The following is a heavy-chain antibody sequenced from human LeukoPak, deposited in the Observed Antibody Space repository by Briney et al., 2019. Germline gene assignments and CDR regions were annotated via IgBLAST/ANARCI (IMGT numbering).Heavy chain of an antibody. CDR3: VSLYETY. CDR2: INNVGSTT. CDR1: GFTFRGCW. Sequence: GGSLRLSCAATGFTFRGCWFHWVRQVPGKGLVWVSRINNVGSTTIYADSVKGRFTISRDNAKNTVYLQMNSLRAEDTAVYYCVSLYETYWGRGTLVTVSS. V-gene: IGHV3-74*01. J-gene: IGHJ4*02. D-gene: IGHD2/OR15-2a*01.